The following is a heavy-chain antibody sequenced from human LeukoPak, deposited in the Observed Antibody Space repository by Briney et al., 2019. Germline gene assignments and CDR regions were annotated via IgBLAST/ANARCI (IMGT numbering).Heavy chain of an antibody. D-gene: IGHD5-24*01. J-gene: IGHJ4*02. CDR3: ARVRDGYNWEYYFDY. Sequence: RAGGSLRLSRAASGFTFSSYWMHWVRQAPGKGLVWVSRINSDGSSTSYADSVKGRFTISRDNAKNTLYLQMNSLRAEDTAVYYCARVRDGYNWEYYFDYWGQGTLVTVSS. V-gene: IGHV3-74*01. CDR2: INSDGSST. CDR1: GFTFSSYW.